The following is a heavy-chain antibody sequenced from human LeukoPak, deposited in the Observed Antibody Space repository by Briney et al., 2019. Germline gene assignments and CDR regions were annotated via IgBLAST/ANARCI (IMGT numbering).Heavy chain of an antibody. D-gene: IGHD2-21*02. CDR3: TSWGDTTAEYFQR. J-gene: IGHJ1*01. CDR1: GFTFSRHW. V-gene: IGHV3-7*01. CDR2: INPDGRDT. Sequence: GGSLRLSCAASGFTFSRHWMTWVRQAPGKGLEWVAHINPDGRDTYYVDSVKGRFTISRDNAQNSMYLQMNSLRVEDTAVYYCTSWGDTTAEYFQRWGQGTLVTVSS.